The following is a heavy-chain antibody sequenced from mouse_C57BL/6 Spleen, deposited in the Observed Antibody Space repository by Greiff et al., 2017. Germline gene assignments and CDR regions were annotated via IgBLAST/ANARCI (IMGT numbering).Heavy chain of an antibody. J-gene: IGHJ4*01. D-gene: IGHD1-1*01. CDR2: IHPNSGST. CDR1: GYTFTSYW. Sequence: QVQLQQPGAELVKPGASVKLSCKASGYTFTSYWMHWVKQRPGQGLEWIGMIHPNSGSTNYNEKFKSKATLTVDKSSSTAYMQLSSLTSEDSAVYYCARRDGLGAMDYWGQGTSVTVSS. CDR3: ARRDGLGAMDY. V-gene: IGHV1-64*01.